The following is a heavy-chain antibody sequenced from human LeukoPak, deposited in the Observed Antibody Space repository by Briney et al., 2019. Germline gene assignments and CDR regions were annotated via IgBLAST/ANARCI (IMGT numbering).Heavy chain of an antibody. D-gene: IGHD2-8*02. CDR1: GFTVSSNY. CDR3: ARGCVVSSGTGFDY. J-gene: IGHJ4*02. Sequence: PGGSLRLSCAASGFTVSSNYMSWIRQSAGKGLEWIGRIYSSGSSNYNPSLKSRVTMSVDTSKNQFSLELSSVTAADTAVYYCARGCVVSSGTGFDYWGQGTLVTVSS. V-gene: IGHV4-4*07. CDR2: IYSSGSS.